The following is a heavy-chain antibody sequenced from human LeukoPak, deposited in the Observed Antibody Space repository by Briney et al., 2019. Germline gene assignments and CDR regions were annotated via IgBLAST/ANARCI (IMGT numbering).Heavy chain of an antibody. D-gene: IGHD5-24*01. CDR1: GGSFSGYY. J-gene: IGHJ4*02. V-gene: IGHV4-34*01. Sequence: SETLSLTCAVYGGSFSGYYWSWIRQPPGKGLEWIGSIYYSGSTYYNPSLKSRVTISVDTSKNQFSLKLSSVTAADTAVYYCARPEMATIIFPFDYWGQGTLVTVSS. CDR2: IYYSGST. CDR3: ARPEMATIIFPFDY.